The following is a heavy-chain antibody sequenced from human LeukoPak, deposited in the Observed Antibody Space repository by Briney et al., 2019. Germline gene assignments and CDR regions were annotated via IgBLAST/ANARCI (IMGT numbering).Heavy chain of an antibody. D-gene: IGHD3-10*01. CDR1: GYTFTGYY. J-gene: IGHJ4*02. CDR3: ARDLHLLWFGDPISSSGY. V-gene: IGHV1-2*02. CDR2: INPNSGGT. Sequence: GASVKVSCKASGYTFTGYYMHWVRQAPGQGLEWMGWINPNSGGTNYAQKLQGRVTMTTDTSTSTAYMELRSLRSDDTAVYYCARDLHLLWFGDPISSSGYWGQGTLVTVSS.